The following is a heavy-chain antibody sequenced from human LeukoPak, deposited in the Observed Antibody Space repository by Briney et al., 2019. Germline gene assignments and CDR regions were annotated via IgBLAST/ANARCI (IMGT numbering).Heavy chain of an antibody. CDR2: INPNSGGT. V-gene: IGHV1-2*06. CDR3: ARDSRPYGSGSYPCDY. D-gene: IGHD3-10*01. Sequence: ASVKVSCKASGYTFTAYFMHWVRQAPGQGLEWMGRINPNSGGTNYAQKFQGRVTMTRDTSINTAYMELRSLRSDDTAVYYCARDSRPYGSGSYPCDYWGQGTLVTVSS. CDR1: GYTFTAYF. J-gene: IGHJ4*02.